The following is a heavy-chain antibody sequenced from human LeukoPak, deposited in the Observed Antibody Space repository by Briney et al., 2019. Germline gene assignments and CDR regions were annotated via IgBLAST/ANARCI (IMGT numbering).Heavy chain of an antibody. Sequence: GGSLRLSCAASGFTFSSYSMSWVRQAPGKGPEWLSYISSDSSITCYADSVRGRFTISRDNARNSLYLQMNSLRDEDTAVYYCARDAGGSYYIYYFDNWGQGTQVTVST. CDR1: GFTFSSYS. V-gene: IGHV3-48*02. J-gene: IGHJ4*02. CDR3: ARDAGGSYYIYYFDN. CDR2: ISSDSSIT. D-gene: IGHD1-26*01.